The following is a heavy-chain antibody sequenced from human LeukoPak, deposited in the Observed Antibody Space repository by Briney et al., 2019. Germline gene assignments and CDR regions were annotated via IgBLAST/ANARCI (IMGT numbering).Heavy chain of an antibody. J-gene: IGHJ4*02. CDR1: GLALSTPG. Sequence: GGSLRLSCAASGLALSTPGMHWVRQAPGKGLEWVAFMQFDGSIKLYADSVKDRFTVSRDTSKNTLYLQMPSLRGENTAVYYCTKEGTRCSQDDYWGQGTQVTVSS. D-gene: IGHD2-2*01. CDR3: TKEGTRCSQDDY. V-gene: IGHV3-30*02. CDR2: MQFDGSIK.